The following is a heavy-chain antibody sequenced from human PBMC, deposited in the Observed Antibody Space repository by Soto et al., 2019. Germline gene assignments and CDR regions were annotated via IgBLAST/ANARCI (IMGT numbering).Heavy chain of an antibody. V-gene: IGHV6-1*01. CDR3: ARARDYDAWSGYTSQYYYYGMDG. CDR1: GDRVSTNSAA. J-gene: IGHJ6*02. D-gene: IGHD3-3*01. Sequence: PSQTLSLTCAISGDRVSTNSAAWNWIRQSPSRGLEWLGRTYYRSKWYIDYALSVQSRITINPDTSKNQFSLQLDSVTPDDTAVYYCARARDYDAWSGYTSQYYYYGMDGWGQGSTVTVCS. CDR2: TYYRSKWYI.